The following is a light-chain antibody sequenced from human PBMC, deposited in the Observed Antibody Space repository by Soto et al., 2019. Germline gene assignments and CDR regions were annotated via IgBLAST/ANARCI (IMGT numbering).Light chain of an antibody. CDR3: QSYDSTLSARDV. Sequence: QLVLTQPPSVSGAPGQRVTISCTGSSSNIGAGYDVHWYQQRPGTAPKLLIFGNINRPSGVPDRFSGSKSGTSASLAITGLQAEDEGDYYCQSYDSTLSARDVFGTGTKVTVL. CDR1: SSNIGAGYD. CDR2: GNI. J-gene: IGLJ1*01. V-gene: IGLV1-40*01.